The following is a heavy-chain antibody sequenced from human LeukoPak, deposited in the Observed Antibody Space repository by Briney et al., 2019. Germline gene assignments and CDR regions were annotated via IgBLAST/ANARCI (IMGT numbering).Heavy chain of an antibody. V-gene: IGHV3-23*01. CDR3: TIEGRYDFWSGYHDY. D-gene: IGHD3-3*01. J-gene: IGHJ4*02. CDR2: ISGSGGST. Sequence: GGSLRLSCAASGFTFSSYAMSWVRQAPGKGLEWVSSISGSGGSTYYGDPVKGRFTISRDNSKKTLHLQMNSLRAEDMAVYYCTIEGRYDFWSGYHDYWGKGTLVTVSS. CDR1: GFTFSSYA.